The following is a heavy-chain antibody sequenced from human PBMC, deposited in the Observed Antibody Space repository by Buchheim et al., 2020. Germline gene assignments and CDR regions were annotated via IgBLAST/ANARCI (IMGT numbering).Heavy chain of an antibody. CDR1: GYTFTNYA. Sequence: QVQLVQSGSELKKPGASMKVSCKASGYTFTNYAMNWVRQAPGQGLEWMGWINTNTGNPTYAQGFTGRFVFSLDTSVSPAYLQISSLKAEDTAVYYCARASYGSGSSPGVGEYFQHWGQGTL. D-gene: IGHD3-10*01. J-gene: IGHJ1*01. CDR3: ARASYGSGSSPGVGEYFQH. CDR2: INTNTGNP. V-gene: IGHV7-4-1*02.